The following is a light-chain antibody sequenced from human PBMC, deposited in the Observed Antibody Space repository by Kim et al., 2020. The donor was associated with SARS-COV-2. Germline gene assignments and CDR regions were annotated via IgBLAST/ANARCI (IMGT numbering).Light chain of an antibody. Sequence: RATSNCKSSQSVLYSSNNQNYLAWYQQKPGQPPKLLMYWASTREYGVPDRFSGSGSGTDFTLTISSLQAEDVAVYYCQQYYSTPDTFGQGTKLEI. CDR2: WAS. CDR3: QQYYSTPDT. J-gene: IGKJ2*01. V-gene: IGKV4-1*01. CDR1: QSVLYSSNNQNY.